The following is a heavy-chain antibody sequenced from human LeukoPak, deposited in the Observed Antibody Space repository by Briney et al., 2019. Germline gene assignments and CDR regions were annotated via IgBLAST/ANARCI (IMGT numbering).Heavy chain of an antibody. D-gene: IGHD1-26*01. Sequence: GGSLRLSCTASRFNFDDHGMSWVRQAPGKGLEWVANIKGDESAKHQADSVKGRFTISRDNVQNSVYLQMSSLRGEDTAVYYCARDVVGSLDYWGQGTLVTVSS. CDR2: IKGDESAK. J-gene: IGHJ4*02. V-gene: IGHV3-7*01. CDR1: RFNFDDHG. CDR3: ARDVVGSLDY.